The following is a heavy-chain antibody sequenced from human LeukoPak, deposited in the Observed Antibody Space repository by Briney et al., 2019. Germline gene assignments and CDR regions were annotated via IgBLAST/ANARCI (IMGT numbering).Heavy chain of an antibody. D-gene: IGHD3-16*02. CDR2: TSNDGSNK. CDR3: AREWHTGLIAY. Sequence: GGSLRLSCAASGFIFTKYWMHWVRQAPGKGLECVAVTSNDGSNKSYADSVKGRFTISRDNSKNTLYLQMNSLRAEDTAVYYCAREWHTGLIAYWGQGTLVSVSS. CDR1: GFIFTKYW. V-gene: IGHV3-30*03. J-gene: IGHJ4*02.